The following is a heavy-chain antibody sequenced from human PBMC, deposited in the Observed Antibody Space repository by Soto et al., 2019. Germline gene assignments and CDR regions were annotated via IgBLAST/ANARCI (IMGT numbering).Heavy chain of an antibody. Sequence: GGSLRLSYAPSGFTFSDYYMSWIRQAPGKGPEWVSYISKSGGTTQYADSVKGRFTISRDNAKKSLFLQMNSLRAEDTAVYYRARVKGAYAIDYWGQGTQVTVSS. D-gene: IGHD5-12*01. CDR1: GFTFSDYY. V-gene: IGHV3-11*01. J-gene: IGHJ4*02. CDR3: ARVKGAYAIDY. CDR2: ISKSGGTT.